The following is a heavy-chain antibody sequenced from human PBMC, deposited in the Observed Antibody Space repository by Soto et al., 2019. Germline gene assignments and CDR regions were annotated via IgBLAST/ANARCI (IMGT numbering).Heavy chain of an antibody. CDR2: IYWDDDK. Sequence: QITLKESGPTLVKPTQTLTLTCTFSGFSLSTSGVGVGWIRQPPGKALEWLALIYWDDDKRYSPSLKSRLTISKDTSKNQVVLTKTNMDPVDTATYSCARYYYDSSGYHEDYWGQGTLVTVSS. V-gene: IGHV2-5*02. CDR3: ARYYYDSSGYHEDY. CDR1: GFSLSTSGVG. J-gene: IGHJ4*02. D-gene: IGHD3-22*01.